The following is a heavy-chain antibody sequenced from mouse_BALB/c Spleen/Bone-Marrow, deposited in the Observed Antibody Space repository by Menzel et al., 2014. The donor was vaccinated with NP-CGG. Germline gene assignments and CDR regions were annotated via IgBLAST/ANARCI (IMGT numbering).Heavy chain of an antibody. Sequence: QVQLQQPGAELGMPGASVKMSCKASGYTFTDKWMYWVKQRPGQGLEWIGAIDTSDSYTNYNQKFMGKASLTVGASSSTAYMQVSSLTSDDSAVYYCARGGHDFSLDYWGQGTSVTVSS. V-gene: IGHV1-69*01. CDR1: GYTFTDKW. CDR2: IDTSDSYT. CDR3: ARGGHDFSLDY. D-gene: IGHD2-4*01. J-gene: IGHJ4*01.